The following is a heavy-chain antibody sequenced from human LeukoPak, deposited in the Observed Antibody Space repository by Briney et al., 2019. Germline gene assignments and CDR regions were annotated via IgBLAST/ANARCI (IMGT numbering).Heavy chain of an antibody. CDR1: GGSLSSGGYY. CDR2: IYHSGST. D-gene: IGHD6-6*01. J-gene: IGHJ3*02. Sequence: PSETLSLTCTVSGGSLSSGGYYWSWIRQHPGKGLEWIGYIYHSGSTYYNPSLKSRVTISVDTSKNQFSLKLSSVTAADTAVYYCARDGYSSSSGDAFDIWGQGTMVTVSS. CDR3: ARDGYSSSSGDAFDI. V-gene: IGHV4-31*03.